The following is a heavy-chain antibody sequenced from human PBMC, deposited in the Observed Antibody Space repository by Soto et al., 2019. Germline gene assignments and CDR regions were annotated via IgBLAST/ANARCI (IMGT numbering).Heavy chain of an antibody. CDR3: ARDWDHSPWFDP. CDR2: IWYDGSNK. CDR1: GFTFSSYG. D-gene: IGHD1-26*01. J-gene: IGHJ5*02. Sequence: PGGSLRLSCAASGFTFSSYGMHWVRQAPGKGLEWVAVIWYDGSNKYYADSVKGRFTISRDNSKNTLYLQMNSLRAEETAVYYCARDWDHSPWFDPWGQGTLVTVSS. V-gene: IGHV3-33*01.